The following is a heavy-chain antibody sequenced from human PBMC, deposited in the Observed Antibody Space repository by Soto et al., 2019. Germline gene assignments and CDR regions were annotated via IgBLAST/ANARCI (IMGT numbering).Heavy chain of an antibody. CDR2: IIPILGIA. J-gene: IGHJ6*03. Sequence: QVQLVQSGAEVKKPGSSVKVSCKASGGTFSSYTISWVRQAPGQGLEWMGRIIPILGIANYAQKFQGRVTITADKSPSTAYMELSSLRSEDTAVYYCATQGLGYCSGGSCYARRAHHYYYMDVWGKGTTVTVSS. V-gene: IGHV1-69*02. CDR1: GGTFSSYT. CDR3: ATQGLGYCSGGSCYARRAHHYYYMDV. D-gene: IGHD2-15*01.